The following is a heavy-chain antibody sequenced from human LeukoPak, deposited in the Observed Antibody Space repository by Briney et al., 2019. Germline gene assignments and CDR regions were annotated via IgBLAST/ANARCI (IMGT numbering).Heavy chain of an antibody. CDR3: AKASVAIPQYCNS. Sequence: GGSLRLSCEASGFTFGNYAMNWVRQAPGKGLEWVSTISGTGSSTYYADSAKGRFTISRDNSKDTLFLQLNSLKAADTAMYFCAKASVAIPQYCNSWGQGTLVTVSS. V-gene: IGHV3-23*01. CDR2: ISGTGSST. J-gene: IGHJ5*02. D-gene: IGHD2-2*02. CDR1: GFTFGNYA.